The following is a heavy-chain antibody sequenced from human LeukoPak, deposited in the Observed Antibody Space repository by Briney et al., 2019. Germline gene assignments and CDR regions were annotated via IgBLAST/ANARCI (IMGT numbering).Heavy chain of an antibody. Sequence: ASVKVSCKVSGYTLTELSMHWVRQAPGQGLEWMGWISAYNGNTYYAKKFQGRVTMTTDTSTSTAYMELRSLRSDDTAVYYCARGKIVATMGSFDYWGQGTLVTVSP. D-gene: IGHD5-12*01. CDR1: GYTLTELS. V-gene: IGHV1-18*01. CDR2: ISAYNGNT. J-gene: IGHJ4*02. CDR3: ARGKIVATMGSFDY.